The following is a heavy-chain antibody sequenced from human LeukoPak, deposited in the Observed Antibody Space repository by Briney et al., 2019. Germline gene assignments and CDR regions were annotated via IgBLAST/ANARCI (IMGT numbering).Heavy chain of an antibody. Sequence: PSETLSLTCTLSGGSISSGGYHWRWIRQHPGKGLEWLGYIYYSGSTYYTPSLQSRLTISVDTSKNKFSLQLTSVAAADTAVYYCATSSSGPYYFDNWGQGTLVTVSS. CDR3: ATSSSGPYYFDN. CDR1: GGSISSGGYH. J-gene: IGHJ4*02. V-gene: IGHV4-31*03. CDR2: IYYSGST. D-gene: IGHD6-6*01.